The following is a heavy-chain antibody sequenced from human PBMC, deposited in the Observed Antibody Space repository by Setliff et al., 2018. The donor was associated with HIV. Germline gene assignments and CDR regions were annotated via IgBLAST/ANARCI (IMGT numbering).Heavy chain of an antibody. CDR1: GGSISSRDYY. Sequence: SETLSLTCTVSGGSISSRDYYWGWIRQPPGKGLEWIGSMSYSGSAYYNPSLKSRVTISVDTSKSQFSLRLSSVTAADTAVYYCARYPADTASSDVWGKGTTVTVSS. D-gene: IGHD5-18*01. J-gene: IGHJ6*04. CDR3: ARYPADTASSDV. V-gene: IGHV4-39*07. CDR2: MSYSGSA.